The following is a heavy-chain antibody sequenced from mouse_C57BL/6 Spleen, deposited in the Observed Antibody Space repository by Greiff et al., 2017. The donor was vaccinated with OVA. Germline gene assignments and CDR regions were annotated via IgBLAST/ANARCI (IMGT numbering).Heavy chain of an antibody. V-gene: IGHV1-81*01. Sequence: QVQLKESGAELARPGASVKLSCKASGYTFTSYGISWVKQRTGQGLEWIGEIYPRSGNTYYNEKFKGKATLTADKSSSTAYTELRSLTSEDSAVYFCARPYGSSPYWYFDVWGTGTTVTVSS. CDR1: GYTFTSYG. J-gene: IGHJ1*03. CDR3: ARPYGSSPYWYFDV. D-gene: IGHD1-1*01. CDR2: IYPRSGNT.